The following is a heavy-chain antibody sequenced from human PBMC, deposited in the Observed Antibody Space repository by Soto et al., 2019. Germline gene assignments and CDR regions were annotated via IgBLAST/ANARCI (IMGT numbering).Heavy chain of an antibody. CDR3: ARLPCSGYGWRCAFDI. CDR2: IYHSGST. CDR1: GGSISSSHW. D-gene: IGHD3-22*01. V-gene: IGHV4-4*02. Sequence: QVQLQESGPGLVKLSGPLSLTCAVSGGSISSSHWWSWVRQPPGEGREWIGEIYHSGSTNYNPSLKSRVTISVDKSKNQFSLKLSSVTAADTAVYYCARLPCSGYGWRCAFDIWGQGTMVTVSS. J-gene: IGHJ3*02.